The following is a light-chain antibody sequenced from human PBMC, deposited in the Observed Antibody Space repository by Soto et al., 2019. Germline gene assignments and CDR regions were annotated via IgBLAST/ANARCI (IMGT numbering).Light chain of an antibody. CDR2: EVN. Sequence: QSVLTQPPSVSGSPGQSVTISCTGTSSDFNNYDRVSWYQRPPGTGPKLIIFEVNNRPSGVPDRFSGSKSGTTASLTISGLQAEDEGEYYCSLYTGGNPSYVFGTGTKVTVL. J-gene: IGLJ1*01. V-gene: IGLV2-18*01. CDR3: SLYTGGNPSYV. CDR1: SSDFNNYDR.